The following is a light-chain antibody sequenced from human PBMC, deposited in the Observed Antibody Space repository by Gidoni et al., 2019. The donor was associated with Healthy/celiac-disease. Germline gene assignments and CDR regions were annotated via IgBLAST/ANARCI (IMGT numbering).Light chain of an antibody. CDR1: QRVSSSY. CDR2: GAS. J-gene: IGKJ2*01. V-gene: IGKV3-20*01. Sequence: IMLTQSPGTLSLSPGEGATLSCRSSQRVSSSYLAWYQQKPGQAPRLLIYGASSRATGIPDRFSGSGSGTDFTLTISRLEPEDFAVYYCQQYGSSLMYTFGQGTKLEIK. CDR3: QQYGSSLMYT.